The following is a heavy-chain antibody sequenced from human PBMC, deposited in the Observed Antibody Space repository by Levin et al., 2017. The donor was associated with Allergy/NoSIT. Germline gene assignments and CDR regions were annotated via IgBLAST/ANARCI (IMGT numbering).Heavy chain of an antibody. CDR1: GFTFSSYA. CDR3: ARDSRGIAVAGTPLDY. Sequence: PGGSLRLSCAASGFTFSSYAMHWVRQAPGKGLEWVAVISYDGSNKYYADSVKGRFTISRDNSKNTLYLQMNSLRAEDTAVYYCARDSRGIAVAGTPLDYWGQGTLVTVSS. J-gene: IGHJ4*02. V-gene: IGHV3-30*04. D-gene: IGHD6-19*01. CDR2: ISYDGSNK.